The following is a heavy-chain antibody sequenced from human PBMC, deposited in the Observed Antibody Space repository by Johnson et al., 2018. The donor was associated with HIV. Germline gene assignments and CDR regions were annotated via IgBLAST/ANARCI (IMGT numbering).Heavy chain of an antibody. D-gene: IGHD2-15*01. V-gene: IGHV3-30*04. CDR3: ARDEDIVVVVDGNHIMGRAFDI. J-gene: IGHJ3*02. CDR2: ISYDGSNK. CDR1: GFTFSSYA. Sequence: QMQLVESGGGLVKPGGSLRLSCAASGFTFSSYAMHWVRQAPGKGLEWVAVISYDGSNKYYADSVKGRFTISRDNAKNRLYLQMNNLGTEDTALYYCARDEDIVVVVDGNHIMGRAFDIWGQGTMVTVSS.